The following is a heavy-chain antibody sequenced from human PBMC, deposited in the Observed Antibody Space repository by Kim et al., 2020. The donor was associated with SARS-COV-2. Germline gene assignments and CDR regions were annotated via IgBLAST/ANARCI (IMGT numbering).Heavy chain of an antibody. CDR3: TTDWGDSSGYDPFDY. J-gene: IGHJ4*02. Sequence: APVKGRLTISRDDSKNTLYLQMNSLKTEDTAVYYCTTDWGDSSGYDPFDYWGQGTLVTVSS. D-gene: IGHD3-22*01. V-gene: IGHV3-15*01.